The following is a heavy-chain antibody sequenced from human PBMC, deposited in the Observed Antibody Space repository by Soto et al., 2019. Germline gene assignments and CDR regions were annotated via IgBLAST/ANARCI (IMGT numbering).Heavy chain of an antibody. Sequence: QQQLQESGSGLVKPSQTLSLTCAVSGGSISSGGYSWSWIRQPPGKGLEWIGYIYHSGSTYYIPSLKSRVTISVDRSKNQFSLKLSSVTAADTSVYYCARVPGRWVQGTLVSVSS. V-gene: IGHV4-30-2*01. J-gene: IGHJ4*02. CDR3: ARVPGR. CDR1: GGSISSGGYS. CDR2: IYHSGST. D-gene: IGHD7-27*01.